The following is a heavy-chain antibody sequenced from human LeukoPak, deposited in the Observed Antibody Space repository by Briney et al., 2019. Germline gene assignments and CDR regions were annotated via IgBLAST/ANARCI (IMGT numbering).Heavy chain of an antibody. CDR1: GGSFSGYY. CDR2: INKDGGEK. V-gene: IGHV3-7*03. D-gene: IGHD2-2*01. J-gene: IGHJ4*02. CDR3: ARDGDCSSTTCYPFGY. Sequence: ETLSLTCAVYGGSFSGYYWSWIRQPPGKGLEWVANINKDGGEKYYVDSVKGRFTISRDNAKNSLYLQMNSLRADDTAVYYCARDGDCSSTTCYPFGYWGQGTLVTVSS.